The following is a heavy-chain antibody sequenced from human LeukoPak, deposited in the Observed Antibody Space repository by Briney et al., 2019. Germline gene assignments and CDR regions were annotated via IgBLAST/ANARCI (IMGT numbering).Heavy chain of an antibody. Sequence: KPSETLSLTCAVSGYSISSGYYWSWIRQPAGKGLEWIGRIYASGSTYYNPSLKSRVTMSVDTSKNQFSLKLNSVTAADTAVYYCARSSGWYWFDPWGQGTLVTVSS. CDR3: ARSSGWYWFDP. J-gene: IGHJ5*02. D-gene: IGHD6-19*01. CDR2: IYASGST. CDR1: GYSISSGYY. V-gene: IGHV4-38-2*01.